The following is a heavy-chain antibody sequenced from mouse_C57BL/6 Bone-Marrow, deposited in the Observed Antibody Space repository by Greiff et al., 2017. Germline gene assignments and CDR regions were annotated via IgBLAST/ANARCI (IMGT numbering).Heavy chain of an antibody. CDR3: ARKDYSNDEFAY. CDR1: GYTFTSYW. D-gene: IGHD2-12*01. Sequence: QVQLQQPGAELVMPGASVKLSCKASGYTFTSYWMHWVKQRPGQGLEWIGEIDPSDSYTNYNQKFKGKSTLTVDKSSSTAYMQLSSLTSEDSAVYYCARKDYSNDEFAYWGQGTLVTVSA. CDR2: IDPSDSYT. V-gene: IGHV1-69*01. J-gene: IGHJ3*01.